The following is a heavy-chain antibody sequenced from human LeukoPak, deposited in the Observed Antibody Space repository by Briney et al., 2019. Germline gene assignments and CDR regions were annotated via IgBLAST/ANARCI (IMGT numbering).Heavy chain of an antibody. J-gene: IGHJ4*02. Sequence: GGSLRLSCAASGFAFSSYSMNWVRQAPGKGLEWVPYISSSSSTIYYADSVKGRFTISRDNAKNSLYLQMNSLRAEDTAVHYCARDRRYYGSGSYYYWGQGTLVTVSS. CDR3: ARDRRYYGSGSYYY. CDR1: GFAFSSYS. V-gene: IGHV3-48*04. CDR2: ISSSSSTI. D-gene: IGHD3-10*01.